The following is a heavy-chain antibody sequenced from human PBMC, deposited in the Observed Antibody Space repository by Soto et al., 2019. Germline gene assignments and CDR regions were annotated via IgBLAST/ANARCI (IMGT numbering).Heavy chain of an antibody. CDR1: GASLSDNY. CDR3: ARGRVEFDA. V-gene: IGHV4-34*01. Sequence: QVHLQQWGAGLLKPSETLSLTCAVYGASLSDNYCTWLRQPPGKGLEWIGAINHSGNTNYNPSLRSRVTISIDTSKNQMSLNLRSVSAADTAVYYCARGRVEFDAWGQGTPVTVSS. J-gene: IGHJ5*02. CDR2: INHSGNT.